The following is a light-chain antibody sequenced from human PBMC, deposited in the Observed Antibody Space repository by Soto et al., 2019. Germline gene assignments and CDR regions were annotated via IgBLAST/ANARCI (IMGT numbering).Light chain of an antibody. Sequence: DIQMTQSPSTLSASVGDRVTITCRASQSVGRKLAWYQQKPGKAPKLLIYEASNLESDAPLRFRGSGSETEFTLTISSRQPVDFATSDCQQYDNFFWSFGKGT. CDR2: EAS. V-gene: IGKV1-5*03. J-gene: IGKJ1*01. CDR1: QSVGRK. CDR3: QQYDNFFWS.